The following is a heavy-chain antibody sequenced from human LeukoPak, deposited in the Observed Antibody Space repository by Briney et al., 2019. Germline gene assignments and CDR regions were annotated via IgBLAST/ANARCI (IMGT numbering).Heavy chain of an antibody. Sequence: GGSLRLSCAASGFTFSSYAMTWVRQAPGKGREWVSAISGSGSSTHYADSVKGRFTISRDNSKNTLYLQMNSLRAEDTAVYYCAKGVGIYYYYGMDVWGQGTTVTVSS. CDR1: GFTFSSYA. D-gene: IGHD1-1*01. CDR3: AKGVGIYYYYGMDV. V-gene: IGHV3-23*01. J-gene: IGHJ6*02. CDR2: ISGSGSST.